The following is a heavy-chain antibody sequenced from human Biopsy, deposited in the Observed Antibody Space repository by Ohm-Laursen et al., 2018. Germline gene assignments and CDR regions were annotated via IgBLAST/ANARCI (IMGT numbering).Heavy chain of an antibody. CDR3: ARMDCSGGSCHYYSYGMDV. Sequence: GTLSLTCAVSGVSITAYYWSWIRQPPGKGLECIGNIHHSGSTNYNPSLKSRLTISVDTSNNQFSLTLSSVTAADTAVYYCARMDCSGGSCHYYSYGMDVWGQGTTVTVSS. V-gene: IGHV4-4*09. CDR2: IHHSGST. CDR1: GVSITAYY. J-gene: IGHJ6*02. D-gene: IGHD2-15*01.